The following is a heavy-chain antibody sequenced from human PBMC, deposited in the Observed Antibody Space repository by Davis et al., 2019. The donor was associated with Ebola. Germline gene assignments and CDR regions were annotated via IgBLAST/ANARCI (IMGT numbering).Heavy chain of an antibody. CDR2: IKSDGSTT. J-gene: IGHJ4*02. CDR1: GFSFSSYW. CDR3: VRLVGPN. Sequence: PRGSLRLSCAASGFSFSSYWMHWVRQAPGKGLVWVSNIKSDGSTTNYADSVKGRFTISRDNAKNTLYLQMNNLRAEDTAVYYCVRLVGPNWGQGTLVAVSS. V-gene: IGHV3-74*01.